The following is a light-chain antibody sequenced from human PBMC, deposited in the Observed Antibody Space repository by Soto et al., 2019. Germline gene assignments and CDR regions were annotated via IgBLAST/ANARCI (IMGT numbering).Light chain of an antibody. J-gene: IGKJ1*01. V-gene: IGKV1-5*03. Sequence: DIQLTHSPSPLSASVADRVTITCRASQSINGWLAWYQQKPGQAPNLLIDKASTVESGVQSRFSGSGSGTEFTLTCSSLQPENFATYYVHQYNTWTFGQGTKVDIK. CDR2: KAS. CDR3: HQYNTWT. CDR1: QSINGW.